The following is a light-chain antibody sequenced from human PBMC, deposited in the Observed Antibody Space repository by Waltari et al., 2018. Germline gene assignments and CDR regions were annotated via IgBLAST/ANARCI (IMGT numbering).Light chain of an antibody. Sequence: QSVLTQPPSVSGAPGQRVTISCAGSSSNIGPTYDVHWYQQLPGTAPKLLIYGHNNRPAGGPDRLSGSKSGTSASLAITGLQAEDEADYYCQSYDNRLSGVIFGGGTRLTVL. V-gene: IGLV1-40*01. CDR3: QSYDNRLSGVI. CDR1: SSNIGPTYD. J-gene: IGLJ2*01. CDR2: GHN.